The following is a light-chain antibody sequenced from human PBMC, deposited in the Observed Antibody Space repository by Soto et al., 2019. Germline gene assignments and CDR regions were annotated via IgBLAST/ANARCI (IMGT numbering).Light chain of an antibody. CDR2: EVK. CDR1: SSDVGGYNY. V-gene: IGLV2-14*01. CDR3: NSYASGSTRDVV. Sequence: QSALTQPASVSGSPGQSITISCTGTSSDVGGYNYVSWYQQHPGKAPKLIIYEVKKRPLGVSNRFSGSKSGNTASLAISGLQADDEADYYCNSYASGSTRDVVFGGGTKVTVL. J-gene: IGLJ2*01.